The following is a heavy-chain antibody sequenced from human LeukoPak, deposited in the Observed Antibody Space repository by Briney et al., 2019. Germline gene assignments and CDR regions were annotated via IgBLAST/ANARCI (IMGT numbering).Heavy chain of an antibody. CDR3: AKGGYGDYAYFDY. CDR1: GFTFSSYA. D-gene: IGHD4-17*01. Sequence: GGSLRLSCAVSGFTFSSYAMRWVRQAPGKGLEWVSAISGSGGSTYYADSVKGRFTISRDNSKNTLYLQMNSLRAEDTAVYCCAKGGYGDYAYFDYWGQGTLVTVSS. CDR2: ISGSGGST. V-gene: IGHV3-23*01. J-gene: IGHJ4*02.